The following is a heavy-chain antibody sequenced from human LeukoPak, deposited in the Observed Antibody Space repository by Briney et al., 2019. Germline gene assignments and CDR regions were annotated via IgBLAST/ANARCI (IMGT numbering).Heavy chain of an antibody. CDR2: IYYSGST. V-gene: IGHV4-59*12. Sequence: SETLSLTCTVSGGSISGYYWSWIRQPPGKGLEWIGYIYYSGSTNYNPSLKSRVTISVDTSKNQFSLKLSSVTAADTAVYYCARAKIAARRYYFDYWGQGTLVTVSS. D-gene: IGHD6-6*01. J-gene: IGHJ4*02. CDR1: GGSISGYY. CDR3: ARAKIAARRYYFDY.